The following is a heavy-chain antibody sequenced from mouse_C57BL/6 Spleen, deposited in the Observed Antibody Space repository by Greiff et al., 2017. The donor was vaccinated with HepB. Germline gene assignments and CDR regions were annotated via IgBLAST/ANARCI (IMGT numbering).Heavy chain of an antibody. J-gene: IGHJ4*01. Sequence: VQLQESGPGLVQPSQSLSITCTVSGFSLTSYGVHWVRQSPGKGLEWLGVIWSGGSTDYNAAFISRLSISKDNSKSQVFFKMNSLQADDTAIYYCARNVYYGSSYYAMDYWGQGTSVTVSS. D-gene: IGHD1-1*01. CDR1: GFSLTSYG. V-gene: IGHV2-2*01. CDR3: ARNVYYGSSYYAMDY. CDR2: IWSGGST.